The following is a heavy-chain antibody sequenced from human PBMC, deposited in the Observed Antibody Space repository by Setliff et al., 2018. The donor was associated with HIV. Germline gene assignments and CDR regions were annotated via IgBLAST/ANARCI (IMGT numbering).Heavy chain of an antibody. CDR1: GFTFDDYA. V-gene: IGHV3-9*01. CDR3: ARDRGSSWDRGGWFEP. D-gene: IGHD3-16*01. CDR2: ISWNSGSI. Sequence: PGGSLRLSCAASGFTFDDYAMHWVRQAPGKGLEWVSGISWNSGSIGYADSVKGRFTISRDNAKNSLYLQMSGLRVEDTAIYYCARDRGSSWDRGGWFEPWGQGTLVTVSS. J-gene: IGHJ5*02.